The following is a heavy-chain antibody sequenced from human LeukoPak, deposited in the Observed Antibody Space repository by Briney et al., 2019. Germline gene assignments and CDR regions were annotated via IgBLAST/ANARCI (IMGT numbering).Heavy chain of an antibody. J-gene: IGHJ4*02. CDR3: VRGLLATARSKDY. Sequence: ASVKVSCKASGYTFAGYYMHWVRQAPGQGLEWMGWINPNSGGTNYAQKFQGRVTMTRDTSISTAYMELSRLRSDDTAVYYCVRGLLATARSKDYWGQGTLVTVSS. CDR2: INPNSGGT. V-gene: IGHV1-2*02. CDR1: GYTFAGYY. D-gene: IGHD5-12*01.